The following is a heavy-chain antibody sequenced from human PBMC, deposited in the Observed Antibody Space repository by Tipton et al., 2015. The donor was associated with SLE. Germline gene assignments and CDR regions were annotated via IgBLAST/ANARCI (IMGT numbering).Heavy chain of an antibody. V-gene: IGHV4-31*02. Sequence: LRLSCTVSGGSISTGRYYWSWIRQNPGKGLEWIGHTYYGGTTYYNPSLKSRVTISVDTSKNQFSLKLSSVTAADTAVYYCARAPGLDRDYYYYYMDVWGKGTTVTVSS. CDR3: ARAPGLDRDYYYYYMDV. CDR2: TYYGGTT. J-gene: IGHJ6*03. D-gene: IGHD3/OR15-3a*01. CDR1: GGSISTGRYY.